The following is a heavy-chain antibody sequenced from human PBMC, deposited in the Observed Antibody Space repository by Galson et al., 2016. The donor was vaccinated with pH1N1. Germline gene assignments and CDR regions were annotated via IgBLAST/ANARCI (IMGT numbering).Heavy chain of an antibody. J-gene: IGHJ3*01. V-gene: IGHV3-30*03. CDR1: GFIFSQYG. CDR3: ARAPPTFNNRGWAFDV. CDR2: ISYDGTYK. D-gene: IGHD1/OR15-1a*01. Sequence: SLRLSCAASGFIFSQYGMHWVRQAPGKGLEWEAFISYDGTYKYYGDSVKGRFTISRDNSKNTVHLQMNSLRADDTAVYYCARAPPTFNNRGWAFDVWGQGTMVSVSS.